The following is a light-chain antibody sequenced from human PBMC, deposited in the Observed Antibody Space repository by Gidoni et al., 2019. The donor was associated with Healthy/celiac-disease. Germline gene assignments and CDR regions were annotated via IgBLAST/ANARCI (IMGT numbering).Light chain of an antibody. CDR2: VAA. CDR3: QQYGSSPPYT. Sequence: PGERATLSCRASQSVSSSYLAWYQQKPGQAPRLLIYVAASRATGIPDRFSGSGSGTDFTLTISRLEPEDFAVYYCQQYGSSPPYTFGQXTKLEIK. CDR1: QSVSSSY. V-gene: IGKV3-20*01. J-gene: IGKJ2*01.